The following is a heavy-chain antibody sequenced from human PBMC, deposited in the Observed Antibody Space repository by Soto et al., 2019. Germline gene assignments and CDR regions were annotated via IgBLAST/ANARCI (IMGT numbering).Heavy chain of an antibody. CDR1: GFTFTSSA. J-gene: IGHJ5*02. V-gene: IGHV1-58*01. CDR3: AADWHYYDSSGYRYNWFDP. D-gene: IGHD3-22*01. CDR2: IVVGSGNT. Sequence: SVKVSCKASGFTFTSSAVQWVRQARGQRLEWIGWIVVGSGNTNYAQKFQERVTITRDMSTSTAYMELSSLRSEDTAVYYCAADWHYYDSSGYRYNWFDPWGQGTLVTVSS.